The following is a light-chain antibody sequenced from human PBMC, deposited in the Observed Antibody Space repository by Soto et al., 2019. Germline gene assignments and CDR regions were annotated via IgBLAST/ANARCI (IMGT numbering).Light chain of an antibody. CDR2: WAS. Sequence: DIVMTQSPDSLAVSLGERATINCKSSQNILYGSNNKNYLAWYQQKPGQPPKLLIYWASTREYGVPDRFSGSGSGTDFTLTISSLQAEDVAVYYCQQYYSPPPTFGGGTKVEIK. CDR3: QQYYSPPPT. V-gene: IGKV4-1*01. CDR1: QNILYGSNNKNY. J-gene: IGKJ4*01.